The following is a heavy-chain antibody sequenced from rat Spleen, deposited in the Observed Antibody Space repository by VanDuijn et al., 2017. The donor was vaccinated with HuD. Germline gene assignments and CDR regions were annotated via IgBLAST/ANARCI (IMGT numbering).Heavy chain of an antibody. Sequence: EVQLVESDGGLVQPGRSLKLSCAASGFTFSDYYMAWVRQAPTKGLEWVATISYDGSSTYCRDSVKGRFTISRDNAKSTLYLQMDSLRSEDTATYYCARQGELGVHFDYWGQGVMVTVSS. D-gene: IGHD5-1*01. V-gene: IGHV5-29*01. CDR3: ARQGELGVHFDY. CDR2: ISYDGSST. CDR1: GFTFSDYY. J-gene: IGHJ2*01.